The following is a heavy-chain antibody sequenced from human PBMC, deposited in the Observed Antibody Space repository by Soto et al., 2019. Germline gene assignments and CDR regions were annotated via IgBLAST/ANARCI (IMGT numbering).Heavy chain of an antibody. D-gene: IGHD1-26*01. J-gene: IGHJ4*02. Sequence: PWETLSLTCNVSGASISGNYWSWIRQPPGKGLEWIGYIYYSGATNYNPSLESRVTISVDAPKSQFSLKLTSVTPADTAVYYCAKVGFYSGSSGRVDYWGQGIMVTVYS. CDR1: GASISGNY. V-gene: IGHV4-59*01. CDR3: AKVGFYSGSSGRVDY. CDR2: IYYSGAT.